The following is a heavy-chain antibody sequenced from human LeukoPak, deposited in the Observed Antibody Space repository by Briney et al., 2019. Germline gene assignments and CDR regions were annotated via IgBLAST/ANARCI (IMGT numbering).Heavy chain of an antibody. CDR1: GFTFVDYG. D-gene: IGHD6-13*01. CDR3: ARGEAAAGGSWFDP. CDR2: INWNGGST. Sequence: PGGSLRLSCGASGFTFVDYGMSWVRQAPGKGLEWVSGINWNGGSTGYAESVKGRLTISRDNAKNSLYLQMDSLRTEDMAIYYCARGEAAAGGSWFDPWGQGTLVTVSS. V-gene: IGHV3-20*04. J-gene: IGHJ5*02.